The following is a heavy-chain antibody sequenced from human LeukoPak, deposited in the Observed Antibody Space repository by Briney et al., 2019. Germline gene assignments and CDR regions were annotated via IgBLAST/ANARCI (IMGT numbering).Heavy chain of an antibody. CDR1: GFTFSSYS. CDR2: ISSSSSYI. Sequence: GGSLRLSCAASGFTFSSYSMNWVRQAPGKGLEWVSSISSSSSYIYYADSVKGRLTISRDNAKNSLYLQMNSLRAEDTAVYYCARETGPGGDAFDIWGQGTMVTVSS. V-gene: IGHV3-21*01. CDR3: ARETGPGGDAFDI. J-gene: IGHJ3*02.